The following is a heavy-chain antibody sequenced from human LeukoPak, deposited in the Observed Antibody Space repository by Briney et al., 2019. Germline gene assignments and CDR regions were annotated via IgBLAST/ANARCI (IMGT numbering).Heavy chain of an antibody. CDR2: IKQDGSQ. D-gene: IGHD4-17*01. J-gene: IGHJ4*02. CDR3: ARGPDFGDRLVYFDN. V-gene: IGHV3-7*01. CDR1: GFTFSRHW. Sequence: GGSLRLSCAASGFTFSRHWMGWVRQAPGKGLEWVASIKQDGSQYYVDSVKGRFFISRDNAKNSVSLQMNSLRGEDTAVYYCARGPDFGDRLVYFDNWGQGTLVTVS.